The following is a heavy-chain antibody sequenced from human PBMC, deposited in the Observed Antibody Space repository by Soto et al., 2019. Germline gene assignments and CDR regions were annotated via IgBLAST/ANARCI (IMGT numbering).Heavy chain of an antibody. CDR3: ARVVGALGHWFDP. CDR2: ISAYNYNT. CDR1: GYTFTSYG. Sequence: QVQLVQSGAEVKKPGASVKVSCKASGYTFTSYGLSWVRQAPGQGLEWMGRISAYNYNTNYAQKLQGRATXTXDXXTSTAYMALRSLRSDDTAVYYCARVVGALGHWFDPWGQGTLVTVSS. J-gene: IGHJ5*02. V-gene: IGHV1-18*01. D-gene: IGHD1-26*01.